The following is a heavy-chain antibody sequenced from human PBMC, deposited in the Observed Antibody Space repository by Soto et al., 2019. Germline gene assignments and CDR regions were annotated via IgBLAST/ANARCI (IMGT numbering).Heavy chain of an antibody. D-gene: IGHD2-2*01. Sequence: QITLKESGPTLVKPTQTLTLTCIFSGFSFSADGVGVGWIRHPPGKALEWLALIYWDDDTRYSPSLKSRLTITKDTSKNQVVLTMTNMDPVDTGTYYCAHAFGGTSWPNDAFDVWGQGTVVTVSS. CDR1: GFSFSADGVG. CDR2: IYWDDDT. V-gene: IGHV2-5*02. CDR3: AHAFGGTSWPNDAFDV. J-gene: IGHJ3*01.